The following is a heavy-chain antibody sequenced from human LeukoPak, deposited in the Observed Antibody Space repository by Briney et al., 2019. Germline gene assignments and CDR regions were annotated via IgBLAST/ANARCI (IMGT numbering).Heavy chain of an antibody. CDR1: GGSISSYY. CDR3: ARVLSVGALSHAFDI. J-gene: IGHJ3*02. Sequence: PSETLSLTCTVSGGSISSYYWSWIRQPPGKGLEWIAYIYYSGSTNYNPSLKSRVTISIDTSKNQFSLKVSSVTAADTAVYYCARVLSVGALSHAFDIWGQGTMVTVSS. V-gene: IGHV4-59*01. D-gene: IGHD1-26*01. CDR2: IYYSGST.